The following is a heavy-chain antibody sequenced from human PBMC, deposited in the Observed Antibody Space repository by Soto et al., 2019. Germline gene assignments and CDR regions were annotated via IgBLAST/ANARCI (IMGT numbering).Heavy chain of an antibody. CDR3: ARHLVVVAATSRAFDI. Sequence: QVQLQESGPGLVKPSQTLSLTCTVSGGSISSGGYYWSWIRQHPGKGLEWIGYIYYSGSTYYNPSLKSRFTISVDTSKNQFSLKLSSVTAADTAVYYCARHLVVVAATSRAFDIWGQGTMVTVSS. CDR1: GGSISSGGYY. CDR2: IYYSGST. J-gene: IGHJ3*02. D-gene: IGHD2-15*01. V-gene: IGHV4-31*03.